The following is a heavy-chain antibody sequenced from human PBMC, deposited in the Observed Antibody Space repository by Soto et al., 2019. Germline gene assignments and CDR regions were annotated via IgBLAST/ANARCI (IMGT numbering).Heavy chain of an antibody. CDR3: ARGLRIAVAYFDY. CDR1: GGSVSSGSYY. Sequence: QVQLQESGPGLVKPSETLSLTCTVSGGSVSSGSYYWSWIRQPPGKGLEWIGYIYYSGSTNYNPSLKNRVTISVDTSKNQFALKLSSVTAADTAVYYCARGLRIAVAYFDYWGQGTLVTVSS. V-gene: IGHV4-61*01. D-gene: IGHD6-19*01. J-gene: IGHJ4*02. CDR2: IYYSGST.